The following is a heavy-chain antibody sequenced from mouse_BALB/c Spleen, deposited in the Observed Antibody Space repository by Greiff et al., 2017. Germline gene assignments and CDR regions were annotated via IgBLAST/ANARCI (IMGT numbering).Heavy chain of an antibody. CDR2: ISSGGSYT. J-gene: IGHJ4*01. Sequence: EVQRVESGGGLVKPGGSLKLSCAASGFTFSSYAMSWVRQSPEKRLEWVAEISSGGSYTYYPDTVTGRFTISRDNAKNTLYLEMSSLRSEDTAMYYCARERGDYWGQGTSVTVSS. CDR1: GFTFSSYA. V-gene: IGHV5-9-4*01. CDR3: ARERGDY.